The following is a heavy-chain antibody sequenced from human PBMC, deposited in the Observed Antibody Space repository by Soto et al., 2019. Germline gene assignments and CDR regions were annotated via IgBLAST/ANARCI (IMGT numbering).Heavy chain of an antibody. Sequence: PGGALRLSCAASGFTFSSYAMTWVRQAPGKGLEWVSSISRSGDNTYYADSVKGRFTISRDNSKNTLYLQVNSLRAEDTAVYYCANRYGPYFDYWGQGTLVTVSS. CDR1: GFTFSSYA. CDR3: ANRYGPYFDY. V-gene: IGHV3-23*01. D-gene: IGHD4-17*01. J-gene: IGHJ4*02. CDR2: ISRSGDNT.